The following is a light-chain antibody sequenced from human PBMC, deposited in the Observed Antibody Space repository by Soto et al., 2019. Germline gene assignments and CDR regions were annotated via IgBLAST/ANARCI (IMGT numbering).Light chain of an antibody. Sequence: EIVSTQSPATLSLSPGARATLSCRASQSASSYLAWYQHKPGQAPRLLIYHASKRATGIPARFSGSGSGTAFTLTISSLEHEDSAVYYCQQRSNWPHTFGQGTKLEIK. J-gene: IGKJ2*01. CDR2: HAS. CDR3: QQRSNWPHT. V-gene: IGKV3-11*01. CDR1: QSASSY.